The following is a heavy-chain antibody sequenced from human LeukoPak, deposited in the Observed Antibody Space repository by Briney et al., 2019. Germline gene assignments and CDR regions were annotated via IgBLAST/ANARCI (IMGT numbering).Heavy chain of an antibody. CDR1: GFTFSSYG. V-gene: IGHV3-30*02. CDR3: AKDLRELLVGGLSP. Sequence: PGGSLRLSCAASGFTFSSYGMHWVRQAAGKGLEWVAFIRYDGSNKYYADSVKGRFTISRDNSKNTLYMQMNSLRAEDTAVYYCAKDLRELLVGGLSPWGQGTLVTVSS. D-gene: IGHD1-26*01. CDR2: IRYDGSNK. J-gene: IGHJ5*02.